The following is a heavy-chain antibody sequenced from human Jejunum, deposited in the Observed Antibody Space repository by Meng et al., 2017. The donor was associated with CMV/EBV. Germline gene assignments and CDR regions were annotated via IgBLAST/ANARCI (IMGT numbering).Heavy chain of an antibody. J-gene: IGHJ4*02. V-gene: IGHV4-30-4*08. CDR2: IYYSGST. Sequence: VHLQEAGPGLVKPSQTLSLTCTVSGGSISSGDYYWSWIRQPPGRGLEWVGYIYYSGSTYYNPSLKSRLTISVDTSKKQFSLELSSVTAADTAVYYCARMTGTNYFDYWGQGTLVTVSS. CDR3: ARMTGTNYFDY. CDR1: GGSISSGDYY. D-gene: IGHD3-9*01.